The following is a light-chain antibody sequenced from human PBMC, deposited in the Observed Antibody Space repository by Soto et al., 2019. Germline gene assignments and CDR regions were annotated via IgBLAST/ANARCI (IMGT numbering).Light chain of an antibody. J-gene: IGKJ5*01. Sequence: EIVMTQSPATLSVSPWEGATLCCRASQGISNNLAWYQQKRGQAPRLLIYAASSRATGIPDRFSGSGSGTDFTLTISRLESEDVAIYYCKQNNKLPTTFGQGTRLEIK. V-gene: IGKV3D-15*01. CDR1: QGISNN. CDR2: AAS. CDR3: KQNNKLPTT.